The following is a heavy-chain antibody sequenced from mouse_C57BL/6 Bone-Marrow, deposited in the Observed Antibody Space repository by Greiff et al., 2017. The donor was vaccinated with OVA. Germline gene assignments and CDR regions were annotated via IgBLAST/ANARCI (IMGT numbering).Heavy chain of an antibody. Sequence: EVQLQQSGPELVKPGASVKISCKASGYSFTGYYMNWVKQSPEKSLEWIGEINPSTGGTTYNQKFKAKATLTVDKSSSTAYMQLTSLTSEDSAVYCCAMESSGYFPCAYWGQGTLVTVSA. V-gene: IGHV1-42*01. CDR2: INPSTGGT. D-gene: IGHD3-2*02. CDR1: GYSFTGYY. J-gene: IGHJ3*01. CDR3: AMESSGYFPCAY.